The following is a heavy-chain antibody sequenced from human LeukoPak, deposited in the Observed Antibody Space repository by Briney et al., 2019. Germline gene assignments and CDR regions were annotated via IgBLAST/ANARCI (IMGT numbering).Heavy chain of an antibody. V-gene: IGHV3-7*01. J-gene: IGHJ4*02. Sequence: PGGSLRLSCAASGFTCSNYWMSWVHQAPGKALEWVANIKQVGSEKYYVNSVKGRFTISRDNAKNSLYLQMNSLRAEDTAIYYCAREDDWNYEDYWGQGTLVTVSS. CDR1: GFTCSNYW. CDR2: IKQVGSEK. CDR3: AREDDWNYEDY. D-gene: IGHD1-7*01.